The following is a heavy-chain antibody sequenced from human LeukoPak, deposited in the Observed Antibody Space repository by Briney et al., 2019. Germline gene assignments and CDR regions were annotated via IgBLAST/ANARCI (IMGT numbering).Heavy chain of an antibody. CDR2: ISSSSSTI. D-gene: IGHD3-22*01. CDR1: GFTFSSYS. V-gene: IGHV3-48*01. Sequence: SGGSLRLSCAASGFTFSSYSMNWVRQAPGKGLEWVSYISSSSSTIYYADSVKGRFTISRDNAKNSLYLQMNSLRAEDTAVYYCARVSRRYYYDSSGYLGCWGQGTLVTVSS. CDR3: ARVSRRYYYDSSGYLGC. J-gene: IGHJ4*02.